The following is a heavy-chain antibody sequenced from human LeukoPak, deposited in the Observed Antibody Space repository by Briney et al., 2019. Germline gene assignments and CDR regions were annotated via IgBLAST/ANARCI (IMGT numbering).Heavy chain of an antibody. CDR1: GFTFSSYA. V-gene: IGHV3-30-3*01. CDR3: ASLGATTAYFDY. Sequence: GRSLRLSCAASGFTFSSYAMHWVRQAPGKGLEWAAVISYDGSNKYYADSVKGRFTISRDNSKNTLYLQMNSLRAEDTAVYYCASLGATTAYFDYWGQGTLVTVSS. J-gene: IGHJ4*02. CDR2: ISYDGSNK. D-gene: IGHD1-26*01.